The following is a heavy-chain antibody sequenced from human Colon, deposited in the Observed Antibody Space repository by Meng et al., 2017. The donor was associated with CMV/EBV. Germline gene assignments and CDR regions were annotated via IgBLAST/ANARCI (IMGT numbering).Heavy chain of an antibody. J-gene: IGHJ5*02. CDR1: GYTFTTYQ. CDR2: INTNTDNP. V-gene: IGHV7-4-1*02. Sequence: VPCKASGYTFTTYQIHWVRQAPGQGLEWMGWINTNTDNPTYAQGLTGRFAFSLDTSVSTAYLQITDVKPEDTAMYYCANTLGAGAWGQGTLVTVSS. D-gene: IGHD3-16*01. CDR3: ANTLGAGA.